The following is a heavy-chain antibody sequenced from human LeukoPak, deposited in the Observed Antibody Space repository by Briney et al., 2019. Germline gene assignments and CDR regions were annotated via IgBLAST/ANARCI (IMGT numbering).Heavy chain of an antibody. D-gene: IGHD1-26*01. CDR2: ISAYNGNT. Sequence: ASVKVSCKASGYSFTSYGISWVRQAPGQGLEWMGWISAYNGNTNYAQKFRGRVTLTTDTSTSTAYMELRSLRSDGTAVYYCARPEVGDGHDAFDIWGQGTLVTVSS. CDR3: ARPEVGDGHDAFDI. V-gene: IGHV1-18*01. J-gene: IGHJ3*02. CDR1: GYSFTSYG.